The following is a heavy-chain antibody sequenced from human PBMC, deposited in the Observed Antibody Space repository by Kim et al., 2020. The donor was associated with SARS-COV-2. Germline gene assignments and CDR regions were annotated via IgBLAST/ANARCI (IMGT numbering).Heavy chain of an antibody. CDR2: MYYTGTTN. Sequence: SETLSLTCSVSGASMSSSTFYWGRIRQPPGKGLEWIGSMYYTGTTNYYNSSLKSRLTISLDTSRDQFSLKLISVTDADTAVYYCVRDRGAGSEGFDFWG. V-gene: IGHV4-39*07. D-gene: IGHD6-19*01. CDR1: GASMSSSTFY. J-gene: IGHJ4*01. CDR3: VRDRGAGSEGFDF.